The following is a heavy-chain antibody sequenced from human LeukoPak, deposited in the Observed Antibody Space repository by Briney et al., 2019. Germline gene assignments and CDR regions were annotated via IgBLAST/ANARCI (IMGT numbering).Heavy chain of an antibody. D-gene: IGHD6-6*01. CDR1: GGSFSGYY. J-gene: IGHJ4*02. Sequence: SETLSLTCAVYGGSFSGYYWSWIRQPPGKGLEWIGEINHSGSTNYNPSLKSRVTISVDTSKNQSSLKLSSVTAADTAVYYCARGVAARPHYWGQGTLVTVSS. CDR2: INHSGST. CDR3: ARGVAARPHY. V-gene: IGHV4-34*01.